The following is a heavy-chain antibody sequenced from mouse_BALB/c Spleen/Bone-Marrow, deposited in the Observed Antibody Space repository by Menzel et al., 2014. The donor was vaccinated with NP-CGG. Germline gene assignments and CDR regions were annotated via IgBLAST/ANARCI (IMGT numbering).Heavy chain of an antibody. CDR3: ARGYDYDFDY. CDR1: GFTFSNFA. D-gene: IGHD2-4*01. V-gene: IGHV5-6-5*01. Sequence: EVKVEESGGGLVKPGGSLELSCAASGFTFSNFAMSWVRQTPDKRLELVASISSGGSAYYPDSVKGRLSISRDNARDILFLQMSSLRSEDTAMYYCARGYDYDFDYWGQDTTLTVSS. CDR2: ISSGGSA. J-gene: IGHJ2*01.